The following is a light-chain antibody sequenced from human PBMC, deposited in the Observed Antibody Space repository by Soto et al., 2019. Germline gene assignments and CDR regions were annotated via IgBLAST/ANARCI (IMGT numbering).Light chain of an antibody. Sequence: EVVLMQSPDTLSLSPGEIATLSCRSSESISSHYIAWYQHKPGQAPRLLIFGASTRASGIPDRFSGSWSGTDFTLTISRLEPEDFAMYYCQNFGDSPFTFGPGTKVDIK. CDR3: QNFGDSPFT. CDR2: GAS. CDR1: ESISSHY. V-gene: IGKV3-20*01. J-gene: IGKJ3*01.